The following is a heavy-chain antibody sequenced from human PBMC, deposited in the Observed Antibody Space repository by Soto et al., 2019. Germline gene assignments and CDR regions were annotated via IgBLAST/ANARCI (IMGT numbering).Heavy chain of an antibody. CDR1: GFSLSNARMG. CDR2: MFSKDEK. CDR3: ARIPHLSYHDFTAHPHYYYYYSMNV. V-gene: IGHV2-26*01. J-gene: IGHJ6*03. D-gene: IGHD3-22*01. Sequence: QVTLKESGPVLVKPTETLTLTCTVSGFSLSNARMGVSWIRQPPGTALEWLAHMFSKDEKSYSTSLNSRLTITNANPKSQMVHTKTDVDHVDTVTYYCARIPHLSYHDFTAHPHYYYYYSMNVLYKGTTVTAYS.